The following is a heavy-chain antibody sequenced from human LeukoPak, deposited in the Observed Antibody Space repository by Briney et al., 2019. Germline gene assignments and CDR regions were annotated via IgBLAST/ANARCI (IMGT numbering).Heavy chain of an antibody. V-gene: IGHV1-69*04. J-gene: IGHJ6*02. CDR2: IIPILGIA. CDR1: GGTFSSYA. CDR3: ARAGIGDFYYYYGMDV. Sequence: SVKVSCKASGGTFSSYAISWVRQAPGQGLEWMGRIIPILGIANYAQKFQGRVTITADKSTSTAYMELSSLRSEDTAVYYCARAGIGDFYYYYGMDVWGQGTTVTVSS. D-gene: IGHD2-21*02.